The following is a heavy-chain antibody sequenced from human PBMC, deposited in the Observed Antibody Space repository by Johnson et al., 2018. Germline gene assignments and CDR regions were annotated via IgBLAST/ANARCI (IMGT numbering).Heavy chain of an antibody. CDR1: GFTFSDYY. CDR2: ISSRGSTI. CDR3: ARDSGHYYYYYMDV. Sequence: QVQLVESGGGLVEPGGSLRLSCAASGFTFSDYYMSWIRQAPGQGLEWVSYISSRGSTIYYADSVKGRFTISRDNAKNSLYLQMNSLRAEDTAGYYWARDSGHYYYYYMDVWGKGTTVTVSS. V-gene: IGHV3-11*04. D-gene: IGHD1-14*01. J-gene: IGHJ6*03.